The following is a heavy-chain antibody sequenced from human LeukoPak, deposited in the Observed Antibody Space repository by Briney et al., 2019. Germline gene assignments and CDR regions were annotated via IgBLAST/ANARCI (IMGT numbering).Heavy chain of an antibody. Sequence: GASVKVSCKACGYTFSDYDINWVRQAPGQGLEWMGWMNPKNGDTDYLQTFQGRVTMTRDISIGTAYMELSNLASDDTAVYYCARGPSWAIRPPAIGDVWGKGTTVIVSS. V-gene: IGHV1-8*01. CDR2: MNPKNGDT. D-gene: IGHD2-2*01. J-gene: IGHJ6*04. CDR3: ARGPSWAIRPPAIGDV. CDR1: GYTFSDYD.